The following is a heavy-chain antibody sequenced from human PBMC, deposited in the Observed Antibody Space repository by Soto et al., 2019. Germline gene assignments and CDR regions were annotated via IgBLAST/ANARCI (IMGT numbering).Heavy chain of an antibody. V-gene: IGHV4-34*01. D-gene: IGHD5-12*01. CDR2: INHSGST. CDR1: GGSFSGYY. Sequence: SETLSLTCAVYGGSFSGYYWSWIRQPPGKGLEWIGEINHSGSTNYNPSLKSRVTISVDTSKNQFSLKLSSVTAADTAVYYCARGRWREYSGYGFDYWGQGTLVTVSS. CDR3: ARGRWREYSGYGFDY. J-gene: IGHJ4*02.